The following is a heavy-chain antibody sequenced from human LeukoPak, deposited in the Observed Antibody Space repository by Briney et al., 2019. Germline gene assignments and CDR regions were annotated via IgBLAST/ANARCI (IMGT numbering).Heavy chain of an antibody. CDR1: GGSISSYY. D-gene: IGHD6-19*01. V-gene: IGHV4-59*01. Sequence: PSETLSLTCTVSGGSISSYYWSWIRQPPGKGLEWIGYIYYSGSTNYNPSLKSRVTISVDTSKNQFSLKLSSVTAADTAVYYCARKSPGMKQWPGGFDYWGQGTLVTVSS. J-gene: IGHJ4*02. CDR2: IYYSGST. CDR3: ARKSPGMKQWPGGFDY.